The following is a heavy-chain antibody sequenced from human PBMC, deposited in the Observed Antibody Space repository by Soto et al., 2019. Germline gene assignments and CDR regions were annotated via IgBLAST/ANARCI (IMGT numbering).Heavy chain of an antibody. V-gene: IGHV3-9*01. D-gene: IGHD1-7*01. CDR3: AKDRELNYYYYGMDV. CDR1: GFTFDDYA. J-gene: IGHJ6*02. CDR2: ISWHSGNK. Sequence: EVQLVESGGGLVQPGRSLRLSCAASGFTFDDYAMHWVRQAPGKGLEWVSGISWHSGNKGYADSVKGRFTISRDNAKNPLYLQMNSLRAEDTALYYCAKDRELNYYYYGMDVWGQGTTVTVSS.